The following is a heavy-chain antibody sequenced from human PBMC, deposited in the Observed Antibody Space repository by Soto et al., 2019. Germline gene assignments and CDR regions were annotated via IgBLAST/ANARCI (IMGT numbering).Heavy chain of an antibody. CDR3: ARALGCAFDI. Sequence: EVQLGEAGAGMDQPGGSLRLSCAASGFTFSSYAMHWVRQAPGKGLEYVSAISSNGGSTYYANSVKGRFTISRDNSKNTLYLQMGSLRAEDMAVCYCARALGCAFDIWGQGTMVTVSS. D-gene: IGHD6-19*01. V-gene: IGHV3-64*01. J-gene: IGHJ3*02. CDR2: ISSNGGST. CDR1: GFTFSSYA.